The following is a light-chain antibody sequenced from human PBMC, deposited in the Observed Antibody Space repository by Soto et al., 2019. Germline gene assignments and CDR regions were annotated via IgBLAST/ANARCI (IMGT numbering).Light chain of an antibody. V-gene: IGKV1-5*03. J-gene: IGKJ2*02. Sequence: DIQMTQSPSTLSAPVGDRVNITCRASQSISSWLAWYQQKPGKAPQLLIYNASSLESGVPSRFNGSGSGTEFTLTISSLQPDDFATYYCQQYNSYSRTFGQGTKLEIK. CDR1: QSISSW. CDR3: QQYNSYSRT. CDR2: NAS.